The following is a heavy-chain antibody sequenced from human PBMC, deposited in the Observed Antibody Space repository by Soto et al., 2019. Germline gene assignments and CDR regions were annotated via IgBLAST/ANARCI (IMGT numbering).Heavy chain of an antibody. CDR2: ISPYTGNT. CDR3: VMVDNYVTPTPQDV. V-gene: IGHV1-18*01. Sequence: QVQLVQSGDEVKKPGASVKVPCKASGYIFVNYGIAWVRQAPGQGLEWMGWISPYTGNTHSATKGQGRLNMTTDTSTSTAYMDLGSLTSDDTAVYYCVMVDNYVTPTPQDVWGQGTTVTVSS. CDR1: GYIFVNYG. J-gene: IGHJ6*02. D-gene: IGHD3-16*01.